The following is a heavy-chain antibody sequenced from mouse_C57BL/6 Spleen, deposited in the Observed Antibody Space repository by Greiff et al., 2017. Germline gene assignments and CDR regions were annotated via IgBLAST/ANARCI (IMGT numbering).Heavy chain of an antibody. CDR2: IDPENGDT. CDR1: GFNIKDDY. J-gene: IGHJ3*01. D-gene: IGHD3-3*01. Sequence: VQLQQSGAELVRPGASVKLSCTASGFNIKDDYMHWVKQRPEQGLEWIGGIDPENGDTEYASKFQGKATITADTSSNTAYLQLSSLTSEDTAVYYCTTAGRDPLAYWGQGTLVTVAA. V-gene: IGHV14-4*01. CDR3: TTAGRDPLAY.